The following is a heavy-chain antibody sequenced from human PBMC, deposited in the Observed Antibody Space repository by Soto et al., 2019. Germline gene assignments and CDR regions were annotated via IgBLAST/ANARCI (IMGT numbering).Heavy chain of an antibody. CDR1: GGSISSYY. CDR2: IYYSGST. D-gene: IGHD5-18*01. Sequence: PSETLSLTCTVSGGSISSYYWSWIRQPPGKGLEWTGYIYYSGSTNYNPSLKSRVTISVDTSKNQFSLKLSSVTAADTAVYYCARVIQLWSRDWFDPWGQGTLVTVSS. V-gene: IGHV4-59*01. CDR3: ARVIQLWSRDWFDP. J-gene: IGHJ5*02.